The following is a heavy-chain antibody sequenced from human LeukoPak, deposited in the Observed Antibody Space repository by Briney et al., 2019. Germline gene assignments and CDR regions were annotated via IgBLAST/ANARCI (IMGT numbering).Heavy chain of an antibody. CDR1: GFTFSSYG. Sequence: PGGSLRLSCAASGFTFSSYGMHWVRQAPGKGLEWVTFIRYDGSNKYYADSVKGRFTISRDNSKNTLYLQMNSLRAEDTAVYYCARGGRYSPREWFDPWGQGTLVTVSS. J-gene: IGHJ5*02. CDR3: ARGGRYSPREWFDP. D-gene: IGHD5-12*01. CDR2: IRYDGSNK. V-gene: IGHV3-30*02.